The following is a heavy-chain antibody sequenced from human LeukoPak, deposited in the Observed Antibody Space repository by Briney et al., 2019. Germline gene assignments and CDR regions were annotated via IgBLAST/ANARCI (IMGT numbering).Heavy chain of an antibody. Sequence: GESLRLSCAASGFTFSSYAMSWVRQAPGKGLEWVSTISGSGYSTYYAASVKGRFTISGDNSKNTLFLQMNSLRAEDTAIYYCAKATYSSSWNLYFDYWGQGTLVTVSS. V-gene: IGHV3-23*01. D-gene: IGHD6-13*01. CDR1: GFTFSSYA. CDR3: AKATYSSSWNLYFDY. CDR2: ISGSGYST. J-gene: IGHJ4*02.